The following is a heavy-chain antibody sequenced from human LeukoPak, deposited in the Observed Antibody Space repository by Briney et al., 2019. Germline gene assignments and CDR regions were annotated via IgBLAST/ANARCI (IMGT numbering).Heavy chain of an antibody. V-gene: IGHV3-23*01. CDR1: GFTFSSYA. D-gene: IGHD2-8*02. Sequence: GGSLRLSCAASGFTFSSYAMSWVRQAPGKGLEWVSAISGSGGSTYYADSVKGRFTISRDNSKNTLYLQMNSLRPEDTAVYYTAKDQASARVVLPRRLPWWWFDPWGQGTLVTVSS. CDR2: ISGSGGST. J-gene: IGHJ5*02. CDR3: AKDQASARVVLPRRLPWWWFDP.